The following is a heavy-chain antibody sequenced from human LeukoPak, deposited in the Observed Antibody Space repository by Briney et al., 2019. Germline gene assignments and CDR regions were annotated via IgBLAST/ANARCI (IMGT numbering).Heavy chain of an antibody. CDR3: ARGASEALRSLDY. J-gene: IGHJ4*02. V-gene: IGHV3-66*01. D-gene: IGHD3-3*01. CDR1: EFTFSSYA. CDR2: IYNGGTI. Sequence: GGSLRLSCAASEFTFSSYAMHWVRQAPGKGLEWVSVIYNGGTIYYAASVKGRFTISRDNSENTLYLQMNSLRAEDTAVYYCARGASEALRSLDYWGQGTLVTVSS.